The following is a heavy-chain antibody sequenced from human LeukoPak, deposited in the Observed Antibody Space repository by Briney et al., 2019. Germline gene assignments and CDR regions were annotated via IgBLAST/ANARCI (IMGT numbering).Heavy chain of an antibody. D-gene: IGHD3-22*01. Sequence: PGGSLRLSCAASGFTFSSYWMSWVRQAPGKGLEWVASINLDGSEKYYVDSVKGRFTISRDNAKNSLYLQMNSLRAEDTAVFYCARGRYYYDSSTYYVADYWGQGTLVTVSS. CDR3: ARGRYYYDSSTYYVADY. J-gene: IGHJ4*02. CDR1: GFTFSSYW. V-gene: IGHV3-7*01. CDR2: INLDGSEK.